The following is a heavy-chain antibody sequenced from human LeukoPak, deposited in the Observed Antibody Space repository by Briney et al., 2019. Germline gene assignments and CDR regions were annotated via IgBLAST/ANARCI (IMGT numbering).Heavy chain of an antibody. CDR3: ARCSGGSCYTYNWFDP. CDR1: GYTFTSYD. CDR2: ISAYNGNT. Sequence: VASVKVSCKASGYTFTSYDINWVRQATGQGLEWMGWISAYNGNTNYAQKLQGRVTMTTDTSTSTAYMELRSLRSDDTAVYYCARCSGGSCYTYNWFDPWGQGTLVTVSS. D-gene: IGHD2-15*01. J-gene: IGHJ5*02. V-gene: IGHV1-18*01.